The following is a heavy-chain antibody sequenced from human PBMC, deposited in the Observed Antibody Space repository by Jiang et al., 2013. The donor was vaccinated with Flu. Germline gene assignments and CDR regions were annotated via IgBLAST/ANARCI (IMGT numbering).Heavy chain of an antibody. J-gene: IGHJ5*02. V-gene: IGHV1-69*01. CDR3: ARESCSGGSCYLNWFDP. Sequence: GTFSSYAISWVRQAPGQGLEWMGGIIPIFGTANYAQKFQGRVTITADESTSTAYMELSSLRSEDTAVYYCARESCSGGSCYLNWFDPWGQGTLVTVSS. CDR2: IIPIFGTA. CDR1: GTFSSYA. D-gene: IGHD2-15*01.